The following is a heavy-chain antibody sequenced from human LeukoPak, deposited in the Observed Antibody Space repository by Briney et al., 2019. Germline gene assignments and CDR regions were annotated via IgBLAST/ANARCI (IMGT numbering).Heavy chain of an antibody. CDR1: GFTFSNYW. J-gene: IGHJ4*02. CDR3: ALIKIADTDFDY. V-gene: IGHV3-74*01. CDR2: INSDGSST. Sequence: PGGSLRLSCAASGFTFSNYWMHWVRQAPGKGLVWVSRINSDGSSTSYADSVKGRFTISRDNAKNTLYLQMNSLRAEDTAVYYCALIKIADTDFDYWGQGTLVTVSS. D-gene: IGHD2-15*01.